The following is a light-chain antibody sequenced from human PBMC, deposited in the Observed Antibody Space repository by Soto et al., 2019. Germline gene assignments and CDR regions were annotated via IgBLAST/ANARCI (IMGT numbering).Light chain of an antibody. Sequence: DLPMTQSPSSLSASVGDRVTITCQASQDIRKYLNWYQQKAGKAPKLLIYAASNLEAGVPSRFSGSGSGTDFTFTISSLHPEDIATYYCQQYDNLPITFGQGTRLEIK. J-gene: IGKJ5*01. CDR1: QDIRKY. V-gene: IGKV1-33*01. CDR2: AAS. CDR3: QQYDNLPIT.